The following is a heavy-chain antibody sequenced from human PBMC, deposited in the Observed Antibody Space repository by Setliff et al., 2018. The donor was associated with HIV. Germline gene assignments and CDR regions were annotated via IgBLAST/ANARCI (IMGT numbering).Heavy chain of an antibody. CDR2: ISGTGGST. J-gene: IGHJ3*02. CDR3: ARLWGLKEDTFDI. D-gene: IGHD3-16*01. CDR1: GFTFSSYA. Sequence: GESLKISCAASGFTFSSYAMHWVRQAPGKGLEWVSVISGTGGSTYYADSLKGRFTISRDNSKNMVYLQMNSLRAEDTAVYYCARLWGLKEDTFDIWGQGTMVTVSS. V-gene: IGHV3-23*01.